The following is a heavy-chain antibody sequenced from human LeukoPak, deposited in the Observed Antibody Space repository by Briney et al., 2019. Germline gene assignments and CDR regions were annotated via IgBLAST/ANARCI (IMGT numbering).Heavy chain of an antibody. J-gene: IGHJ6*03. CDR1: GFTFSSYW. D-gene: IGHD3-10*01. CDR3: ARDHRGSGSRYYYYYMDV. Sequence: GGSLRLSCAASGFTFSSYWMHWVRHAPGKGLVWVSRINTDGSSTSYADSVKGRFTISRDNAKNTLYLQMNSLRAEDTAVYYCARDHRGSGSRYYYYYMDVWGKGTTVTISS. V-gene: IGHV3-74*01. CDR2: INTDGSST.